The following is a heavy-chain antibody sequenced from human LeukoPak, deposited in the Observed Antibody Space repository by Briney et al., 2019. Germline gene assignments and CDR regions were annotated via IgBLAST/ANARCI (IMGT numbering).Heavy chain of an antibody. CDR2: IIPIFGTA. J-gene: IGHJ6*03. D-gene: IGHD6-6*01. CDR3: ARDEGYSSSSSYYYMDV. V-gene: IGHV1-69*05. CDR1: GGTFSSYA. Sequence: SVKVSCKASGGTFSSYAISWVRQAPGQGLEWMGGIIPIFGTANYAQKFQGRVTITTDESTRTAYMELSSLRSEDTAVYYCARDEGYSSSSSYYYMDVWGKGTTVTVSS.